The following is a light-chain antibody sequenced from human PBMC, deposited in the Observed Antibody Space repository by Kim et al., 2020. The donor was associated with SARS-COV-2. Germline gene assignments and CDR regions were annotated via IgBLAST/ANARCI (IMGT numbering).Light chain of an antibody. CDR3: QQYNNWLWT. V-gene: IGKV3-15*01. CDR2: GAS. J-gene: IGKJ1*01. CDR1: QSVSSN. Sequence: VFPGERATLSCRASQSVSSNLAWYQQKPGQAPRLLIYGASTRATGIPTRFSGSGSGTEFTLTISSLQSEDFAVYYCQQYNNWLWTFGQGTKVDIK.